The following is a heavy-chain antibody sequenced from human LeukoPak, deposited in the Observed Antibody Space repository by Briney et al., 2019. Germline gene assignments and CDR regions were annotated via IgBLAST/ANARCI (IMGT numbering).Heavy chain of an antibody. J-gene: IGHJ6*03. V-gene: IGHV4-39*07. CDR3: ATPTYYYGSGSSKYYYMDV. Sequence: PSETLSLTCTVSGGSISSSSYYWGWIRQPPGKGLEWIGSIYYSGSTYYNPSLKSRVTISVDTSKNQLSLKLSSVTAADTAVYYCATPTYYYGSGSSKYYYMDVWGKGTTVTVSS. CDR1: GGSISSSSYY. D-gene: IGHD3-10*01. CDR2: IYYSGST.